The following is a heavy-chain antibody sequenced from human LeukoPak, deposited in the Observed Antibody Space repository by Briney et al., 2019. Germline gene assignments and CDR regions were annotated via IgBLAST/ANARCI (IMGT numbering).Heavy chain of an antibody. CDR1: GFTLSSYW. Sequence: GGSPRLSCAASGFTLSSYWMHWVRHAPGKGQVWVSRINIDGSSTNYAASVKGRFTISRANAKNTLHLQMNLLRAEDPAVYYCARGARGSGTASDYWGQGTLVTASS. D-gene: IGHD3-10*01. V-gene: IGHV3-74*01. J-gene: IGHJ4*02. CDR2: INIDGSST. CDR3: ARGARGSGTASDY.